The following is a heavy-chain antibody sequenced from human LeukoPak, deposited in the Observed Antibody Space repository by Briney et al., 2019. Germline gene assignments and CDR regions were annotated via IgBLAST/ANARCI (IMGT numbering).Heavy chain of an antibody. J-gene: IGHJ4*02. CDR1: GYSISSGYY. V-gene: IGHV4-38-2*02. CDR2: IYHSGRT. D-gene: IGHD2-2*02. CDR3: ARVGYCSSTSCYSFDY. Sequence: PSETLSLTFTVSGYSISSGYYWGWIRQPPGKGLEGIGSIYHSGRTYYNPSLKSRVTISVDTSKNQFSLKLSSVTAADTAVYYCARVGYCSSTSCYSFDYWGQGTLVTVSS.